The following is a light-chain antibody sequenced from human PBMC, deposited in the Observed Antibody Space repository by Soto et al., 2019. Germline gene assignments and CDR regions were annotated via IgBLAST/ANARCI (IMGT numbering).Light chain of an antibody. J-gene: IGKJ3*01. CDR2: GAS. Sequence: DIQLTQSPSFLSASVGDRVTMTCRASQGISSYLAWYQQKPGKAPKLLIYGASTLQSGVPSRFSGSGFGTEFTLTISSLQPEDFATYYCQRLNSYPAFGPGTKVDIK. CDR3: QRLNSYPA. CDR1: QGISSY. V-gene: IGKV1-9*01.